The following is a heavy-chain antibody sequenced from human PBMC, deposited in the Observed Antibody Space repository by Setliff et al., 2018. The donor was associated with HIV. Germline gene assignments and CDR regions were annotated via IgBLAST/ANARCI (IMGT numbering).Heavy chain of an antibody. Sequence: GGSLRLSCAASGFTFRRYWMNWVRQAPGKGLEWVANIKEDGSEKYYVDSVKGRFTISRDKAKNSLYLQMNSLRAEDTAVYYCARARTDWYNFDYWGQGTPVTVSS. CDR2: IKEDGSEK. V-gene: IGHV3-7*01. J-gene: IGHJ4*02. CDR1: GFTFRRYW. CDR3: ARARTDWYNFDY. D-gene: IGHD6-19*01.